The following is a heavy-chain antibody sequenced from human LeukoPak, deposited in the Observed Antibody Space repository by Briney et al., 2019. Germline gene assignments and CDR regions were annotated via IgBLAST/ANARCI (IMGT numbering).Heavy chain of an antibody. Sequence: SETLSLTCTVSGGSISSYYWSWIRQPPGKGLEWIGYIYYSGSTNYNPSLKSRVTISVDTSKNQFSLKLSSVTAADTAVYYCARNGGSWSDFDYWGQGTLVTVSS. CDR1: GGSISSYY. CDR3: ARNGGSWSDFDY. J-gene: IGHJ4*02. D-gene: IGHD6-13*01. CDR2: IYYSGST. V-gene: IGHV4-59*01.